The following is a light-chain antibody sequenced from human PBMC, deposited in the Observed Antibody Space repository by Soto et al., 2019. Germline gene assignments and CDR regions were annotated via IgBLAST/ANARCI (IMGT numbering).Light chain of an antibody. J-gene: IGKJ4*01. Sequence: EIVMTQSPATLSVSPGETVTFSCRASRSVSNRLAWYQHKPGQAPRLLISGASNGATGIPPKFSGSGSGTEFTLTVDSLQSDDIAVYYCQQYYNWPVTFGGGTKVDI. CDR2: GAS. CDR1: RSVSNR. V-gene: IGKV3-15*01. CDR3: QQYYNWPVT.